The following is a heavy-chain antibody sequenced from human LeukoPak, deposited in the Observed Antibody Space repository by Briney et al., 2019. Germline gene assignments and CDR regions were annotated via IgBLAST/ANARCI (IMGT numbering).Heavy chain of an antibody. Sequence: GGSLRLSCAASGFTFSNYGMHWVRQAPGKGLEWVVVISYDGSNKYYADSVKGRFTISRDNSKNTLYLQMSSLRAEDTAVYYCVKGSSGGNSYGFYDYWGQGTLVTVSS. CDR3: VKGSSGGNSYGFYDY. V-gene: IGHV3-30*18. D-gene: IGHD5-18*01. CDR1: GFTFSNYG. J-gene: IGHJ4*02. CDR2: ISYDGSNK.